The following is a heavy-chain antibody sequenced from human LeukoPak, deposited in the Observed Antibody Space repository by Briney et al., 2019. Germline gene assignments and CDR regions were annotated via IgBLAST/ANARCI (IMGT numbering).Heavy chain of an antibody. V-gene: IGHV4-38-2*01. CDR3: ARHNRPATDDFWSGYYFRILSPFDY. D-gene: IGHD3-3*01. CDR2: IYHSGST. J-gene: IGHJ4*02. CDR1: GYSISSGYY. Sequence: SETLSLTCAVSGYSISSGYYWGWIRQPPGKGLEWIGSIYHSGSTYYNPSLKSRVTISVDTSKNQFSLKLSSVTAAATAVYYCARHNRPATDDFWSGYYFRILSPFDYWGQGTLVTVSS.